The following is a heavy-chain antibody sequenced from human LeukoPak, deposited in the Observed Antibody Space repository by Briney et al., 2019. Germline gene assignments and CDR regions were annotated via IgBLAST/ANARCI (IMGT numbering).Heavy chain of an antibody. CDR1: GGSISSYY. D-gene: IGHD3-9*01. CDR3: ARTHYDILTGYPSYFDY. J-gene: IGHJ4*02. CDR2: IYYSGST. Sequence: SETLSLTCTVSGGSISSYYWSWIRQPPGKGLEWIGYIYYSGSTNYNPSPKSRVTISVDTSKNQFSLKLSSVTAADTAVYYCARTHYDILTGYPSYFDYWGQGTLVTVSS. V-gene: IGHV4-59*01.